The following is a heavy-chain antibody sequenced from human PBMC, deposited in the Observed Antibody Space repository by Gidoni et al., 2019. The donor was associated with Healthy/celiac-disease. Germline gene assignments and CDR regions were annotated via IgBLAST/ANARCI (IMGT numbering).Heavy chain of an antibody. CDR2: IIPIFGTA. J-gene: IGHJ3*02. CDR1: GGTFSSYA. V-gene: IGHV1-69*06. Sequence: QVQLVQSGAEVKKPGSSVKVSCKASGGTFSSYAISWVRQAPGQGLEWMGGIIPIFGTANYAQKFQGRVTITADKSTSTAYMELSSLRSEDTAVYYCARAWLSVTRRSRAFDIWGQGTMVTVSS. CDR3: ARAWLSVTRRSRAFDI. D-gene: IGHD4-17*01.